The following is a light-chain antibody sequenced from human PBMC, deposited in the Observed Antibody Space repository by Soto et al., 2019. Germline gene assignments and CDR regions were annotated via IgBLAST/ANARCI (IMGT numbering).Light chain of an antibody. CDR2: AAS. V-gene: IGKV1-8*01. CDR1: QGISNC. J-gene: IGKJ1*01. CDR3: QQYYSYPRT. Sequence: IRMTQSPSSLSASTGDRVTITCRASQGISNCLAWYQQKPGKAPKLLIYAASTFQSGVPSRFSGSGSGTDFTFTISCLQSEDVATYYCQQYYSYPRTFGQGTKVEIK.